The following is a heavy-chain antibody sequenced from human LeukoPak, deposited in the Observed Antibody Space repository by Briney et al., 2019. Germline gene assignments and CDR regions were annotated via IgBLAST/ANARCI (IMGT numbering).Heavy chain of an antibody. Sequence: GSLNLAYVAFGIGLKDYWVHLGRQAPGKGLEWVSRIDNDGSSTRYADSVTGRFTISRDIAKNTLYLQMNSLRADDTAVYYCVGSSGWPAYWGQGTLVTVSS. CDR1: GIGLKDYW. CDR3: VGSSGWPAY. J-gene: IGHJ4*02. V-gene: IGHV3-74*01. D-gene: IGHD6-19*01. CDR2: IDNDGSST.